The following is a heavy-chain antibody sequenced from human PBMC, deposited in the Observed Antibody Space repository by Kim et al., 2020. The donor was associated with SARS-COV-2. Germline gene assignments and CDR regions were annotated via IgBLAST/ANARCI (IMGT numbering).Heavy chain of an antibody. CDR2: A. V-gene: IGHV1-69*01. Sequence: ANYAQQFQGRVTITAAEATSTAYMELSSLRSEDTAVYYCARTSSRGERGYWGQGTLVTVSS. D-gene: IGHD1-1*01. CDR3: ARTSSRGERGY. J-gene: IGHJ4*02.